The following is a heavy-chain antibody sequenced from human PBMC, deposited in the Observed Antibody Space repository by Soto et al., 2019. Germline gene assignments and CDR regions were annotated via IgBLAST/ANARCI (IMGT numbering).Heavy chain of an antibody. CDR3: TSVLMVYAIPTPG. CDR2: IRSKANSYAT. J-gene: IGHJ4*02. CDR1: GFTFSGSA. Sequence: GSLRLSCAASGFTFSGSAMHWVRQASGKGLEWVGRIRSKANSYATAYAASVKGRFTISRDYSKNTAYLQMNSLKTEDTAVYYCTSVLMVYAIPTPGWGQGTLVTVSS. D-gene: IGHD2-8*01. V-gene: IGHV3-73*01.